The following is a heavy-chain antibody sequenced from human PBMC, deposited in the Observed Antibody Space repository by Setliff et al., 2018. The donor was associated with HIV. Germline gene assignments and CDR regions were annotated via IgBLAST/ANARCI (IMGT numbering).Heavy chain of an antibody. D-gene: IGHD3-3*01. J-gene: IGHJ4*02. CDR3: LRARAEWVELHSVPSYFDY. CDR1: GGSISSYF. V-gene: IGHV4-59*01. CDR2: IYHSGST. Sequence: SETLSLTCTVSGGSISSYFWNWIRQSPGKGLEWIGHIYHSGSTFYNPSLKSRVTISADTSKNQFSLKLSSVTAADTAVYYCLRARAEWVELHSVPSYFDYWGQGTLVTVSS.